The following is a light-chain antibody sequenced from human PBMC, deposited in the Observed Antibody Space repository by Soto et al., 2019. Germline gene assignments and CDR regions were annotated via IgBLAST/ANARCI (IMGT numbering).Light chain of an antibody. CDR3: CSYGGSYTWV. Sequence: QSALTQPRSVSGSPGQSVTISCTGTSGDVGGYNFVSWYQQHPGKVPTLVIFDVSHRPSGVPDRFSGSKSGNTASLTISGLQGEDEADYYCCSYGGSYTWVFGGGTKLTVL. J-gene: IGLJ2*01. CDR1: SGDVGGYNF. V-gene: IGLV2-11*01. CDR2: DVS.